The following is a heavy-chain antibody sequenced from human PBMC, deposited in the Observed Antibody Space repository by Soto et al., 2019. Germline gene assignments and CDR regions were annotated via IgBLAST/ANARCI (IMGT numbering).Heavy chain of an antibody. D-gene: IGHD1-1*01. CDR2: INPNSVGT. CDR1: GYTFTGYY. J-gene: IGHJ4*02. CDR3: ASVKGMATTIPFDY. Sequence: QVQLVQSGAEVKKPGASVKVSCKASGYTFTGYYMHWVRQAPGQGLEWMGWINPNSVGTNYAQKIQGRVTMTRDTSIITAYMELGRLRSDDTAVYCCASVKGMATTIPFDYWGQGTLVTVSS. V-gene: IGHV1-2*02.